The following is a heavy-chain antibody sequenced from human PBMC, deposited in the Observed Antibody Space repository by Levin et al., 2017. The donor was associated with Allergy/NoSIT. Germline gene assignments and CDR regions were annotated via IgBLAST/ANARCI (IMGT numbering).Heavy chain of an antibody. V-gene: IGHV3-43*01. CDR2: ISWDGGST. Sequence: GESLKISCAASGFTFDDYTMHWVRQAPGKGLEWVSLISWDGGSTYYADSVKGRFTISRDNSKNSLYLQMNSLRTEDTALYYCAKATQEPSGYYIGAGAFDYWGQGTLVTVSS. CDR3: AKATQEPSGYYIGAGAFDY. CDR1: GFTFDDYT. D-gene: IGHD3-3*01. J-gene: IGHJ4*02.